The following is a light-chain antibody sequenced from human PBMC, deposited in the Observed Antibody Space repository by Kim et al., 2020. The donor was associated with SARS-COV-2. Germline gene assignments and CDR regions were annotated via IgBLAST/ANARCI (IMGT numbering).Light chain of an antibody. CDR2: EVN. Sequence: GQSVNISCTGTSSDVGGHNYGSWYQQHPGKGPNLMIYEVNKRPSGVPDRFSGSKSGNTASLTISGLQAEDEADFFCCSYAGSYTLVFGGGTKLTVL. CDR3: CSYAGSYTLV. V-gene: IGLV2-11*01. CDR1: SSDVGGHNY. J-gene: IGLJ3*02.